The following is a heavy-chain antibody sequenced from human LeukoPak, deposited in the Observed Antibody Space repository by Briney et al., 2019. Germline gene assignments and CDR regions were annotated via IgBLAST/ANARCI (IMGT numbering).Heavy chain of an antibody. Sequence: PGGSLRLSCAASGFIFSDYGMHWVRQAPGKGLEWVAFISYDGGNGFDANSVKGRFTVSRDNSKNTLFLQMNSLRAEDTAMYYCARVSGFWSGYTFDYWGQGTLVTVSS. CDR1: GFIFSDYG. J-gene: IGHJ4*02. CDR3: ARVSGFWSGYTFDY. D-gene: IGHD3-3*01. CDR2: ISYDGGNG. V-gene: IGHV3-30*03.